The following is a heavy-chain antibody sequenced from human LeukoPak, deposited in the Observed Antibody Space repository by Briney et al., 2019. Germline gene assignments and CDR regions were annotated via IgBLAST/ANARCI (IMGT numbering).Heavy chain of an antibody. D-gene: IGHD5-24*01. CDR3: ASRWRLGY. CDR1: GFTVSSNS. CDR2: IYSDNT. J-gene: IGHJ4*02. Sequence: GGSLRLSCTVSGFTVSSNSMSWVRQAPGKGLEWVSFIYSDNTHYSDSVKGRFTISRDNAKNSLYLQMDSLRAEDTAVYYCASRWRLGYWGQGTLVTVSS. V-gene: IGHV3-53*01.